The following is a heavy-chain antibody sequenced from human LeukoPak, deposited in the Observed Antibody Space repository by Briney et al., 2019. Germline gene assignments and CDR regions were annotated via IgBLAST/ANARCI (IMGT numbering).Heavy chain of an antibody. D-gene: IGHD3-10*01. Sequence: ASVKVSCKASGYTLTGYYIFWVRQAPGQGLEWMGWINPNSGGTNYAQKFQGRVTMTRDTSISTAYMELSRLRSDDTAVFYCTRGHHYFVSGSYYNFWGQGTLVTVSS. J-gene: IGHJ4*02. CDR2: INPNSGGT. CDR1: GYTLTGYY. CDR3: TRGHHYFVSGSYYNF. V-gene: IGHV1-2*02.